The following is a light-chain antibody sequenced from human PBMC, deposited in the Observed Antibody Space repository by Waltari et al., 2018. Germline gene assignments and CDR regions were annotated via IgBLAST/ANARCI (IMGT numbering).Light chain of an antibody. Sequence: QSALPQPASVSGSPGQSVTISCTGTSSDVGNYKRVSWYQQHPGKAPKPMIYAVSKRPSGVSDRFSGSKSGDMASLTISGLQPEDEAEYFCSSYAGSSKGVFGGWTKVTVL. CDR3: SSYAGSSKGV. CDR2: AVS. V-gene: IGLV2-23*02. CDR1: SSDVGNYKR. J-gene: IGLJ2*01.